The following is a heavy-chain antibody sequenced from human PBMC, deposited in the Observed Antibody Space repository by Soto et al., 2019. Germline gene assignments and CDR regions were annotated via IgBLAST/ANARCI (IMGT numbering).Heavy chain of an antibody. CDR2: IALTDTYT. V-gene: IGHV5-10-1*01. J-gene: IGHJ4*02. Sequence: GQCPKIPCKGSGYSFRNNWITCDRQQPEPGLQWMGRIALTDTYTSYSPSFHAHVSFSAHTSINTAYLQWSTLRASEPALYYCARHGGDYYGCSGYHYALDYWGQGKPVPV. D-gene: IGHD3-22*01. CDR1: GYSFRNNW. CDR3: ARHGGDYYGCSGYHYALDY.